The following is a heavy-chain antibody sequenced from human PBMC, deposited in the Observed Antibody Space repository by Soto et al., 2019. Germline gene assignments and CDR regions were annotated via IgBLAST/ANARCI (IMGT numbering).Heavy chain of an antibody. CDR3: ARGPRHGAFDI. CDR1: GFTFSSYA. J-gene: IGHJ3*02. V-gene: IGHV3-30*04. CDR2: ISGNKMTT. Sequence: GGSLRLSCAASGFTFSSYAMHWVRQAPGKGLEWVASISGNKMTTFYPDSVKGRFFISRDNAKNTVYLQMNSLRTEDTAVYYCARGPRHGAFDIWGQGTMVTVSS.